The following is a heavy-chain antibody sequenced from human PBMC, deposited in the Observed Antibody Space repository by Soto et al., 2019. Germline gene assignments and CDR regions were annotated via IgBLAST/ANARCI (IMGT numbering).Heavy chain of an antibody. J-gene: IGHJ3*02. CDR3: VRAQLNPPRYSSSWYDTDAFDI. CDR2: ISVGGGSI. Sequence: PGGSLRLSCIDSGFTFRDYAFNWVRQAPGKGLEWVSYISVGGGSIFYADSVKGRFTISRDDARNTLYMQMNSLRAEDTAVYYCVRAQLNPPRYSSSWYDTDAFDIRGQRSMVRVSS. CDR1: GFTFRDYA. D-gene: IGHD6-13*01. V-gene: IGHV3-48*01.